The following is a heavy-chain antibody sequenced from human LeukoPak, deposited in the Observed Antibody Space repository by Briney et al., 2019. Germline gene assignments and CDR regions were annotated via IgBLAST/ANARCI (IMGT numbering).Heavy chain of an antibody. D-gene: IGHD5-18*01. V-gene: IGHV3-23*01. CDR3: AREYVDTADYYYYGMDV. CDR1: GFTFSSYA. CDR2: ISGSGGST. Sequence: GGSLRLSCAASGFTFSSYAMSWVRQAPGKGLEWVSAISGSGGSTYYADSVKGRFTISRDNSKNTLYLQMNSLRAEDTAVYYCAREYVDTADYYYYGMDVWGQGTTVTVSS. J-gene: IGHJ6*02.